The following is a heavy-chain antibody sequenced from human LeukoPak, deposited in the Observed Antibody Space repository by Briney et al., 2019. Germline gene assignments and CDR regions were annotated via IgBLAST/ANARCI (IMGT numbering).Heavy chain of an antibody. V-gene: IGHV3-20*01. CDR3: ARVGAYGDLYYFDY. CDR2: INWNGGST. D-gene: IGHD4-17*01. Sequence: GGSLRLSCAASGFTFDDYGMSWVRQAPGKGLEWVSGINWNGGSTGYADSVKGRFTISRDNVKNSLYLQMSSLRAEDTALYHCARVGAYGDLYYFDYWGQGTLVTVSS. J-gene: IGHJ4*02. CDR1: GFTFDDYG.